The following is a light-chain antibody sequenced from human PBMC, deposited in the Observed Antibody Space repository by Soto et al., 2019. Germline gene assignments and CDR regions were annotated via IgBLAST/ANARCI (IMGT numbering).Light chain of an antibody. Sequence: QSAITQPASVSGSPGQSITISCTATSSDVGSFNYVSWYQHHPGKAPKLMIYEVTSRPSGVSNRFSGSKSGNTASLTISGLQAEDEADYYCVSYETSTTLYVFGSGTKVTVL. CDR1: SSDVGSFNY. CDR3: VSYETSTTLYV. CDR2: EVT. V-gene: IGLV2-14*01. J-gene: IGLJ1*01.